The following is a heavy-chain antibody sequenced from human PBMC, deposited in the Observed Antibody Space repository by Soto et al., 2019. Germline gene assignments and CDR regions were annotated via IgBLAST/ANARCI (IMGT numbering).Heavy chain of an antibody. CDR2: IRSKSNSYAT. Sequence: EVQLVESGGGLVQPGGSLKLSCAASGFAFSGSAMHWGRQASGKGLEWVGRIRSKSNSYATVYAASIEGRFTISRDDSTNTAYLHMNSLKTEDTALYFCPRLAYETRGSYHDYWGQGNLVTVSA. D-gene: IGHD3-22*01. CDR1: GFAFSGSA. V-gene: IGHV3-73*02. CDR3: PRLAYETRGSYHDY. J-gene: IGHJ4*02.